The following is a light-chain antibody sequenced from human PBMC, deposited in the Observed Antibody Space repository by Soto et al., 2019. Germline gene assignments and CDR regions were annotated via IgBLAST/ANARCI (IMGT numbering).Light chain of an antibody. J-gene: IGKJ1*01. Sequence: DIVMNHSPDSLAVSLGERATINCKSSRSVLYSSNNKNYLAWYQQKPGQPPKLLIYWASTRESGVPDRFSGSGSGTDFTLTISSLQAEDVAVYYCQQYYSTPRTFGQGTKVDIK. CDR2: WAS. V-gene: IGKV4-1*01. CDR3: QQYYSTPRT. CDR1: RSVLYSSNNKNY.